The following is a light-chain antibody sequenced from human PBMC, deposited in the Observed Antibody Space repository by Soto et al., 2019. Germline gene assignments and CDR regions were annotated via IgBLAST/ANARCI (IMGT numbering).Light chain of an antibody. CDR1: QSLGTNY. CDR2: DVS. J-gene: IGKJ1*01. Sequence: EIVLTQSPGTLSLSPGERATPSCGTSQSLGTNYLAWYQQKPGQAPRLLIYDVSTRATGIPDRFSGSGSGADFTLTISRLEPEDFALYFCQQYDTSPWTFGQGTKVDIK. CDR3: QQYDTSPWT. V-gene: IGKV3-20*01.